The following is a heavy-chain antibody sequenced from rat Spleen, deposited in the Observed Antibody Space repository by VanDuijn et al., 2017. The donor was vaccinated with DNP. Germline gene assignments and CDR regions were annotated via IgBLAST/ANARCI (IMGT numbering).Heavy chain of an antibody. Sequence: EVQLVESGGDLVQPGRSLKLSCVASAFTFNNYWMTWFRQVPGRGLEWVASITSSGGSTYYPDSVKGRFTISRDNAKNTLYLQMNSLRSEDTATYYCASWGIRAYYFDSWGQGVMVTVSS. V-gene: IGHV5-31*01. CDR2: ITSSGGST. D-gene: IGHD4-3*01. J-gene: IGHJ2*01. CDR3: ASWGIRAYYFDS. CDR1: AFTFNNYW.